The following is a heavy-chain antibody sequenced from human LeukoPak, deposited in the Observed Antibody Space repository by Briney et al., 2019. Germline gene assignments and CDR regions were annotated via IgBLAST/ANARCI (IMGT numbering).Heavy chain of an antibody. Sequence: ETLSLTCTVSGGSISSGGYYWSWIRQAPGKGLEWVSVITGNSVNTFYADSVKGRFTISRDNSKNTLYMYMNSLRAEDAAVYYCVKAASGGWYDTNFDYWGQGTLVTVSS. J-gene: IGHJ4*02. D-gene: IGHD6-19*01. CDR1: GGSISSGGYY. CDR3: VKAASGGWYDTNFDY. CDR2: ITGNSVNT. V-gene: IGHV3-23*01.